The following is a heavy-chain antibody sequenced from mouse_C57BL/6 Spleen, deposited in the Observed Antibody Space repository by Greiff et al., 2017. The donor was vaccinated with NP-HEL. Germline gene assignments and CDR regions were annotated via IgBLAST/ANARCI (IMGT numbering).Heavy chain of an antibody. CDR2: IDPSASET. D-gene: IGHD1-1*01. V-gene: IGHV1-52*01. Sequence: VQLQQPGAELVRPGSSVKLSCKASGYTFTSYWMHWVNQRPIQGLDWIGNIDPSASETHYNQKFKDKATLTVDKSSSTADMQLSSLTSEDSAVYYCARRAGSSYGWYFDVWGTGTTVTFSS. CDR3: ARRAGSSYGWYFDV. CDR1: GYTFTSYW. J-gene: IGHJ1*03.